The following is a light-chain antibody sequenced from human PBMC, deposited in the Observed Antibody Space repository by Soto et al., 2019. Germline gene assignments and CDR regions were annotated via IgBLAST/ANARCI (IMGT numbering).Light chain of an antibody. CDR2: EVS. J-gene: IGLJ3*02. Sequence: QSALTQPASVSGSPGQSITISCTGTSSDVGGYNYVSWYQQHPGKAPKLMLYEVSNRPSGVSNRFSGSKSGNTASLTISWLQAEDEADYYCSSYTSSSTRVFGGGTKLTVL. CDR3: SSYTSSSTRV. V-gene: IGLV2-14*01. CDR1: SSDVGGYNY.